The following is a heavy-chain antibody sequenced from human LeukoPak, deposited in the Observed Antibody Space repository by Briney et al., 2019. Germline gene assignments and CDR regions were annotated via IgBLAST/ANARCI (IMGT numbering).Heavy chain of an antibody. D-gene: IGHD3-10*01. CDR1: GGSISNYY. V-gene: IGHV4-59*01. Sequence: SETLSLTCNVSGGSISNYYWSWIRQPPGKGLEWIGYIYYSGSTNYHPSLKSRVTISVDTSKKQFSLKLSSVTAADTAVYYCARGAIIMDIWGQGTMVTVSS. CDR2: IYYSGST. J-gene: IGHJ3*02. CDR3: ARGAIIMDI.